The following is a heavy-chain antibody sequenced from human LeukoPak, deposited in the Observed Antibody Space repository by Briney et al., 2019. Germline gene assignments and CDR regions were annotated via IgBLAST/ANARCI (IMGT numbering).Heavy chain of an antibody. V-gene: IGHV1-69*05. J-gene: IGHJ5*02. CDR3: ARGLRDYDFWSGRWFDP. Sequence: ASVKLSCKASGGTFSSYAISWVRQAPGQGLEWMGGIIPIFGTANYAQKFQGRVTITTDESTSTAYMELSSLRSEDTAVYYCARGLRDYDFWSGRWFDPWGQGTLVTVSS. D-gene: IGHD3-3*01. CDR2: IIPIFGTA. CDR1: GGTFSSYA.